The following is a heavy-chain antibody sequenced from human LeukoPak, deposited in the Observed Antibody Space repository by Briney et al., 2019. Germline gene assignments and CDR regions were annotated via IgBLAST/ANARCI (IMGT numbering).Heavy chain of an antibody. Sequence: GGSLRLSCVASGFSFSTYWMTWVRQAPGKGLEGVANIRKDGGEIYYVDSVKGRFTISRDNTKNSLYLQMNSLRVEDTAVYYCARDGDSWNDFDHWGQGTLVTVSS. J-gene: IGHJ4*02. CDR3: ARDGDSWNDFDH. CDR1: GFSFSTYW. CDR2: IRKDGGEI. D-gene: IGHD1-1*01. V-gene: IGHV3-7*01.